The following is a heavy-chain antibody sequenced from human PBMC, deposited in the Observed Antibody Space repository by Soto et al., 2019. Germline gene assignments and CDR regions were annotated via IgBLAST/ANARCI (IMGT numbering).Heavy chain of an antibody. CDR2: FIPIFGTP. Sequence: HVQLVQSGSEMKKPGSSVRVSCKASGDSFRSYSLSWVRQAPGQGLEWIGGFIPIFGTPKYAQKFQGRLTISADESTSTVSMDLSSLRSEDTAVYYCAWARGVVDNYYYYGMDVWGQGTTVNVSS. V-gene: IGHV1-69*01. CDR1: GDSFRSYS. CDR3: AWARGVVDNYYYYGMDV. D-gene: IGHD3-22*01. J-gene: IGHJ6*02.